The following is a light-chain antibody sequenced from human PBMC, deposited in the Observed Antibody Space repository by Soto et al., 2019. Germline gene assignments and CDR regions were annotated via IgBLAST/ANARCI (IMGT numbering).Light chain of an antibody. CDR3: AAWDASLSGWV. CDR1: SSNIGSNY. CDR2: SNV. Sequence: QTVVTQPPSASGTPGQGVIISCSGTSSNIGSNYVYWYRLLPGTAPKLVMFSNVMRPPGVPDRFSGAKSGTSASLAISGLRTEDEADYFCAAWDASLSGWVFGGGTKLTVL. J-gene: IGLJ3*02. V-gene: IGLV1-47*02.